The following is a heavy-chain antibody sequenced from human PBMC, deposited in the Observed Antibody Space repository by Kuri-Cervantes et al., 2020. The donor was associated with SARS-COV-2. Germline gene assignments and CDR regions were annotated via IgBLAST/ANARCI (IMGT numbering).Heavy chain of an antibody. CDR1: GFTFSSYG. Sequence: GESLKISCAASGFTFSSYGMHWVRQAPGKGLEWVSAISGSGGSTYYADSVKGRFTISRDNAKNTLYLQMNSLRAEDTAVYYCAKDRAAALKWGQGTLVTVSS. CDR3: AKDRAAALK. J-gene: IGHJ4*02. CDR2: ISGSGGST. V-gene: IGHV3-23*01. D-gene: IGHD6-13*01.